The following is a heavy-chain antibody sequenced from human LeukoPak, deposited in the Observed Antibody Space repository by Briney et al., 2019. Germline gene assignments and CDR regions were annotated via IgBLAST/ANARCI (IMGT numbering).Heavy chain of an antibody. D-gene: IGHD1-26*01. V-gene: IGHV5-51*01. CDR2: IFPADSET. CDR3: ARPPGVGATSFDY. J-gene: IGHJ4*02. CDR1: AYSFSNYW. Sequence: GESLKISCKGSAYSFSNYWIAWVRRIPGKRLEWMGIIFPADSETRYSPSLQGQVTISVDKSINPAYLQWSRLKSSDSAMNYCARPPGVGATSFDYWGQGNLVTVSS.